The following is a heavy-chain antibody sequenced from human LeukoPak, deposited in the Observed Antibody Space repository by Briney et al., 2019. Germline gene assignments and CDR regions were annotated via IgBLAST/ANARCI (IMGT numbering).Heavy chain of an antibody. CDR2: IIPILGIA. D-gene: IGHD6-19*01. CDR1: GGTFSSYA. CDR3: ARASSIAVAAFDY. J-gene: IGHJ4*02. Sequence: SVKVSCKASGGTFSSYAISWVRQAPGQGLEWMGRIIPILGIANYAQKFQGRVTITADKSTSTAYMELRSLRSDDTAVYYCARASSIAVAAFDYWGQGTLVTVSS. V-gene: IGHV1-69*04.